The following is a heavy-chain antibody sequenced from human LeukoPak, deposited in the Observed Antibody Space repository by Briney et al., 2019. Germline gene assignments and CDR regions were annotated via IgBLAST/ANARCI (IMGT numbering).Heavy chain of an antibody. V-gene: IGHV1-8*03. CDR1: GYTFTSYD. CDR2: MNPNSGIT. CDR3: ARGLAAAAAYYFDY. Sequence: ASVKVSCKASGYTFTSYDINWVRQATGQGLEWMGWMNPNSGITGYAQKFQGRVTITRNTSISTAYMELSSLRAEDTAVYYCARGLAAAAAYYFDYWGQGTLVTVSS. D-gene: IGHD6-13*01. J-gene: IGHJ4*02.